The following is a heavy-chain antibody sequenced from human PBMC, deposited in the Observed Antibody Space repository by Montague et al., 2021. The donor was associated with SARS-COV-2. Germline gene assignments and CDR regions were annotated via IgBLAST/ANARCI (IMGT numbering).Heavy chain of an antibody. CDR1: GGSVDSGGYY. D-gene: IGHD3-10*01. CDR2: IYYSGTT. Sequence: SETLSLTCTVSGGSVDSGGYYWSWIRQPPGKGLEWIGNIYYSGTTNYNLSLKSRVTISVDTSKNQFSLKLSSVTAADTAVYYCATYGSGTKDYAFDIWGQGTMVTVSS. V-gene: IGHV4-61*08. CDR3: ATYGSGTKDYAFDI. J-gene: IGHJ3*02.